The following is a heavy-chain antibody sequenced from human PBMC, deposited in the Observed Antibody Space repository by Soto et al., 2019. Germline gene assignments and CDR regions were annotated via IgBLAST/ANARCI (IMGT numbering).Heavy chain of an antibody. CDR1: GYTFTSYD. Sequence: QVQLVQSGAEVKEPGASVKVSCKASGYTFTSYDINWVRQATGQGLEWMGWMNPDSGDTGYVQKFQGRVSMTRDTSISTAYMELSSLRSEDTAMYYCARSRGGTGVDLDYWGQGTLVTVSS. J-gene: IGHJ4*02. V-gene: IGHV1-8*01. CDR2: MNPDSGDT. CDR3: ARSRGGTGVDLDY. D-gene: IGHD7-27*01.